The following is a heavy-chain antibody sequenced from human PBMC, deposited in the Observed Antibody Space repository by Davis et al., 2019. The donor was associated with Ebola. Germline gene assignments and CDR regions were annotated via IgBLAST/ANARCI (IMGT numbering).Heavy chain of an antibody. CDR3: AKPRGGYRIDGMDV. D-gene: IGHD3-22*01. J-gene: IGHJ6*02. V-gene: IGHV3-21*01. Sequence: GESLKISCAASGFTFSRYSMNWVRQAPGKGLEWVSSISSSSSYIYYADSVKGRFTISRDNAKNSLYLQMNSLRAEDTAVYYCAKPRGGYRIDGMDVWGQGTTVTVSS. CDR2: ISSSSSYI. CDR1: GFTFSRYS.